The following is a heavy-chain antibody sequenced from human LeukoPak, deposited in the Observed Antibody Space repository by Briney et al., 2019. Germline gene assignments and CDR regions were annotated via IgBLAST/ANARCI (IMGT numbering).Heavy chain of an antibody. CDR1: GGTFSSYA. CDR3: ARSGRQDRYYYYMDV. J-gene: IGHJ6*03. Sequence: GASVEVSCKASGGTFSSYAISWVRQAPGQGLEWMGGIIPIFGTANYAQKFQGRVTITADESTSTAYMELSSLRSEDTAVYYCARSGRQDRYYYYMDVWGEGTTVTVSS. V-gene: IGHV1-69*13. CDR2: IIPIFGTA.